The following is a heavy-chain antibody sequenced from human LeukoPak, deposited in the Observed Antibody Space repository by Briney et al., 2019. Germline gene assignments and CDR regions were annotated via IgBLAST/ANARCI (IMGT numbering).Heavy chain of an antibody. CDR3: TIHVNGYDRNWFDP. CDR2: IYYSGST. J-gene: IGHJ5*02. V-gene: IGHV4-39*07. Sequence: PSETLSLTCTVSGGSISSSSYYWGWIRQPPGKGLEWIGSIYYSGSTYYNPSLKSQVTTSVDTSKNQFYLKLSSVTAADTAVYCCTIHVNGYDRNWFDPWGQGTLVTVSS. CDR1: GGSISSSSYY. D-gene: IGHD5-12*01.